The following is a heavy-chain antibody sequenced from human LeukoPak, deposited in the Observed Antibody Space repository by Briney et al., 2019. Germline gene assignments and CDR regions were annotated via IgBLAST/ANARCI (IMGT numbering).Heavy chain of an antibody. Sequence: ASVKVSCKASGGTFSSYAISWVRQAPGQGLEWMGGIIPIFGTANYAQKFQGRVTITADESTSTAYMELSSLRSEDTTVYYCARGTVVVITTPYPDRDRLYYYYYMDVWGKGTTVTVSS. CDR3: ARGTVVVITTPYPDRDRLYYYYYMDV. CDR1: GGTFSSYA. CDR2: IIPIFGTA. D-gene: IGHD3-22*01. V-gene: IGHV1-69*01. J-gene: IGHJ6*03.